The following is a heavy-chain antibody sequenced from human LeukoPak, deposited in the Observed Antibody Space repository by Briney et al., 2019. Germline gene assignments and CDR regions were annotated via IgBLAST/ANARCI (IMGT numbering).Heavy chain of an antibody. D-gene: IGHD4/OR15-4a*01. CDR3: ARDGAGLGL. CDR1: GFTFSSYT. V-gene: IGHV3-48*02. Sequence: GGSLRLFCAASGFTFSSYTMNWVSQAPGKGLEWLSYISSSSNTIYYADSVKGRFIISRDNAKSALYLQMNSLRDEDTAVYYCARDGAGLGLWGQGTLVTVSS. CDR2: ISSSSNTI. J-gene: IGHJ4*02.